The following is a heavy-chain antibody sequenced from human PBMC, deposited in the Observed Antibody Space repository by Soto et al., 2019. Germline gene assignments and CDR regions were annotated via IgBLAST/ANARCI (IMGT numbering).Heavy chain of an antibody. CDR3: ARIGYYYDS. CDR1: GFSLSNARMG. J-gene: IGHJ4*02. V-gene: IGHV2-26*01. CDR2: IFSNDEK. Sequence: SGPTLVNTTATLTLTCTVSGFSLSNARMGVSWIRQPPGKALEWLAHIFSNDEKSYSTSLKSRLTISKDTSKSQVILTMTNMDPVHTATYYCARIGYYYDSCGQGTPVPVSS. D-gene: IGHD3-16*01.